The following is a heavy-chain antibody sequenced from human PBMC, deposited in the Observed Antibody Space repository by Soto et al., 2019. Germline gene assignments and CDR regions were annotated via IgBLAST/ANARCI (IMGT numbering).Heavy chain of an antibody. Sequence: GGSLRLSCAASGFAFSSYWMSWVRQAPGKGLEWVANIKQEGSEKYYVDSVKGRFTISRDNAKNSLYLQMDSLRAEDTAVYSCAREICSGGSCYFGPDAFDIWGQGTMVTVSS. CDR1: GFAFSSYW. V-gene: IGHV3-7*01. CDR2: IKQEGSEK. J-gene: IGHJ3*02. D-gene: IGHD2-15*01. CDR3: AREICSGGSCYFGPDAFDI.